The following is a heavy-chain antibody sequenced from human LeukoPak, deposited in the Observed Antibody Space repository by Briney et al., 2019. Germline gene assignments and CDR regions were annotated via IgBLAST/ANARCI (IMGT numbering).Heavy chain of an antibody. J-gene: IGHJ4*02. CDR2: IRYDGSNK. Sequence: PGGSLRLSCEASGFTFSSYGMHWVRQAPGKGLEWVAFIRYDGSNKYYADSVKGRFTISRDNSKNTLYLQMNSLRAEDTAVYYCAKHEGWLQPLFTNYFDYWGQGTLVTVSS. CDR1: GFTFSSYG. D-gene: IGHD5-24*01. CDR3: AKHEGWLQPLFTNYFDY. V-gene: IGHV3-30*02.